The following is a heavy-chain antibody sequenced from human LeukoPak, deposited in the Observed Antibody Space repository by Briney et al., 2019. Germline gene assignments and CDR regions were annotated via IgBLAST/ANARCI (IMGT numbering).Heavy chain of an antibody. Sequence: ETLSLTCAVYGGSFSGYYWSWVRQAPGKGLEWVSAISGSGGSTYYADSVKGRFTISRDNSKNTLYLQMNSLRAEDTAVYYCAKGRRECDYWGQGTLVTVSS. CDR1: GGSFSGYY. J-gene: IGHJ4*02. V-gene: IGHV3-23*01. CDR3: AKGRRECDY. D-gene: IGHD3-3*01. CDR2: ISGSGGST.